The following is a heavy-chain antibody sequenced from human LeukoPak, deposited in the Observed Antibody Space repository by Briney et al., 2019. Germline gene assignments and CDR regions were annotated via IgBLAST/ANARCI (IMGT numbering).Heavy chain of an antibody. Sequence: PSETLSLTCTVSGGSISSYYWSWIRQPAGKGLEWIGRIYTSGSTNYNPSLKSRVTISVDTSKSQFSLKLSSVTAADTAVYYCARVYWGSSSSPIDYWGQGTLVTVSS. V-gene: IGHV4-4*07. J-gene: IGHJ4*02. CDR1: GGSISSYY. D-gene: IGHD6-6*01. CDR2: IYTSGST. CDR3: ARVYWGSSSSPIDY.